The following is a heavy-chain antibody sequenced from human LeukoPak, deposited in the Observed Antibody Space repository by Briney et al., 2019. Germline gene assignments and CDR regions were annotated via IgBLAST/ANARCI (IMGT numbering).Heavy chain of an antibody. Sequence: ASVKVSCKVSGYTLTELFMHWVRQAPGKGLEWMGGFDPEDGETIYAQKFQGRVTMTEDTSTDTAYMELSSLRSEDTAVYYCATAPTIGWELLSYAFDIWGQGTMVTVSS. D-gene: IGHD1-26*01. CDR3: ATAPTIGWELLSYAFDI. CDR2: FDPEDGET. CDR1: GYTLTELF. V-gene: IGHV1-24*01. J-gene: IGHJ3*02.